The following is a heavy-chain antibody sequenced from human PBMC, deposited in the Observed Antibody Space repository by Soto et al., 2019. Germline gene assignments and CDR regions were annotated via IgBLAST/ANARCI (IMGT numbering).Heavy chain of an antibody. CDR2: ISADITYT. J-gene: IGHJ3*02. CDR3: ANQNTANRAFDS. V-gene: IGHV3-23*01. Sequence: EAQLLETGGKLVQPGGSLRLSCAASGFDFINNAMAWVRQAPGKGLEWVSTISADITYTYYADAVRGRFTVSRDNSKNTVYPHMNSLGADDTAVYYCANQNTANRAFDSWGQGTMVTVSS. CDR1: GFDFINNA. D-gene: IGHD2-21*02.